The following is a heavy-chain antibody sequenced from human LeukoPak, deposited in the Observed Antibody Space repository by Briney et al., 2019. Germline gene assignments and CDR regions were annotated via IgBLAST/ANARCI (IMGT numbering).Heavy chain of an antibody. Sequence: GGSLRLSCATSGFTFSSYGMHWVRQAPGKGLEWVTFIRYDGSNKYYADSVKGRFTISRDNSKSTLYLQMDSLGAEDTAVYYCAKETGRAAADTSDYWGQGTLVTVSS. CDR1: GFTFSSYG. CDR2: IRYDGSNK. CDR3: AKETGRAAADTSDY. V-gene: IGHV3-30*02. D-gene: IGHD6-13*01. J-gene: IGHJ4*02.